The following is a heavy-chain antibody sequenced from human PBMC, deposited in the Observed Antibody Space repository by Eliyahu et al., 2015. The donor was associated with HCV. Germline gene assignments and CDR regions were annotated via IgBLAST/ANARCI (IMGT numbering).Heavy chain of an antibody. D-gene: IGHD2-8*02. J-gene: IGHJ3*02. CDR1: GFTFNNYA. CDR3: AKGKRERCTGVICYPFDI. Sequence: EVQLLESGGGLVQPGGSLRLSCVTSGFTFNNYAMNWVRQAPGKGLEWVSSIIGPGGDTYYPDSVKGRFTVSRDNSRSTLSLQMNSLRAEDTAVYYCAKGKRERCTGVICYPFDIWGQGTMVTVSS. CDR2: IIGPGGDT. V-gene: IGHV3-23*01.